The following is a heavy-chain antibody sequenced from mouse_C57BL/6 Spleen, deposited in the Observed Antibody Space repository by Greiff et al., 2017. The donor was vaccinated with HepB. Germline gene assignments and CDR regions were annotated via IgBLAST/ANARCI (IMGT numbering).Heavy chain of an antibody. CDR1: GYTFTSYW. D-gene: IGHD1-1*01. CDR2: IHPNSGST. Sequence: QVQLQQSGAELVKPGASVKLSCKASGYTFTSYWMHWVKQRPGQGLEWIGMIHPNSGSTNYNEKFKSKATLTVDKSSSTAYMQLSSLTSEDSVVYYCARKDGSSYGYFDYWGQGTTLTVSS. V-gene: IGHV1-64*01. J-gene: IGHJ2*01. CDR3: ARKDGSSYGYFDY.